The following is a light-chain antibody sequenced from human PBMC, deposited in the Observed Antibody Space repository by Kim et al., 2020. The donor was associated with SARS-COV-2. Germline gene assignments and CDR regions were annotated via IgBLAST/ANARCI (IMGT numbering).Light chain of an antibody. Sequence: SVYPGETAPLSCRASQSVSSNLAWYQQKPGQAPRFLIYGASTRATGIPARFSGSGSGTEFTLTISSLQSEDFAVYYCQQYNNWWTFGQVTKVDIK. CDR2: GAS. CDR1: QSVSSN. J-gene: IGKJ1*01. CDR3: QQYNNWWT. V-gene: IGKV3-15*01.